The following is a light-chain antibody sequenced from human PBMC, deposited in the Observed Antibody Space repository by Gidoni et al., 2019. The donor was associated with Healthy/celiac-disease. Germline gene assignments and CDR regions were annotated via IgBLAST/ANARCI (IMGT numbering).Light chain of an antibody. CDR3: QQSDSTPRT. CDR2: AAS. CDR1: QSISSY. V-gene: IGKV1-39*01. Sequence: DIQMTQSPSSLSASVGDRVTITCRASQSISSYFNWYQQKPGKSPKLLIYAASSLQIGVPSRFSGSGSGTDFPRTISSLQPEDFATYYCQQSDSTPRTFGQGTKVEIK. J-gene: IGKJ1*01.